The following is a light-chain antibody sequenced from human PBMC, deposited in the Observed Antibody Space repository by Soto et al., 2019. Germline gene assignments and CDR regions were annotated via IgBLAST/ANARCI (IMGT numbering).Light chain of an antibody. J-gene: IGLJ3*02. CDR3: AAWDDSLNAQV. CDR1: SSNIGSNI. CDR2: DNN. V-gene: IGLV1-44*01. Sequence: QSVLTQPPSASGTPGQRVSISCSGSSSNIGSNIVNWYQQLPGTAPKLLIYDNNQRPSGVPDRFSGSKSGTSASLAISGLQSDDEADFYCAAWDDSLNAQVFGGGTKLTVL.